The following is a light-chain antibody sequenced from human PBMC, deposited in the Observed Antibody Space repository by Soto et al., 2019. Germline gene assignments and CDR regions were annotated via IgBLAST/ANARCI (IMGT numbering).Light chain of an antibody. J-gene: IGKJ1*01. CDR3: QQYISYPWT. CDR2: KAS. V-gene: IGKV1-5*03. Sequence: DIQLTQSPSTLSASVGDRVTITCRAGQSISTWLAWYRQKPGKAPDLLIQKASSLESGVPSRFRGSGSGTEFTLTISSLQPDDFATYSCQQYISYPWTFGQGTKVEIK. CDR1: QSISTW.